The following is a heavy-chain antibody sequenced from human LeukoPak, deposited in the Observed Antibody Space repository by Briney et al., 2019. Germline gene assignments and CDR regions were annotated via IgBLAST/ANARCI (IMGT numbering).Heavy chain of an antibody. Sequence: GESLKISCKASGYSFTNYCIGWVRQMPGKGLEWMGLIYPRDSDTRYSPSFQGQVTISADKSISTAYLHWSSLKASDTAMYYCARANSPEYYMDVWGKGTTVTVSS. V-gene: IGHV5-51*01. D-gene: IGHD2-2*01. J-gene: IGHJ6*03. CDR1: GYSFTNYC. CDR3: ARANSPEYYMDV. CDR2: IYPRDSDT.